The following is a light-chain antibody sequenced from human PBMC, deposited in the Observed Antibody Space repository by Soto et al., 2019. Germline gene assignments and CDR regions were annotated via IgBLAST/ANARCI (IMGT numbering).Light chain of an antibody. Sequence: SALTQPASVSGSPGQSITISCTGTSSDVGGYNYVSWYQHHPGKAPKLMIYEVSNRPSGVSNRFSGSKSGNTASLTISGLQAEDEADYYSSSYTSSSTLVFGTGTKVTVL. CDR2: EVS. V-gene: IGLV2-14*01. J-gene: IGLJ1*01. CDR1: SSDVGGYNY. CDR3: SSYTSSSTLV.